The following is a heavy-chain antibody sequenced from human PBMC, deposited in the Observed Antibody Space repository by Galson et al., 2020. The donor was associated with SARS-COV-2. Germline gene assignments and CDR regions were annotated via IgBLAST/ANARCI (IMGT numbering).Heavy chain of an antibody. CDR2: IIPIFGTA. CDR1: GGTFSSYA. Sequence: SVKVSCKASGGTFSSYAISWVRQAPGQGLEWMGGIIPIFGTANYAQKFQGRVTITADESTSTAYMELSSLRSEDTAVYYCARDPRSGKIPSAFDIWGQGTMVTVSS. J-gene: IGHJ3*02. V-gene: IGHV1-69*13. CDR3: ARDPRSGKIPSAFDI. D-gene: IGHD6-19*01.